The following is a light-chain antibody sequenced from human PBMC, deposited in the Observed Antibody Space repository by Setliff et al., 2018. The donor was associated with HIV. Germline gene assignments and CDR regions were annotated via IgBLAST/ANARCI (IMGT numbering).Light chain of an antibody. CDR1: PSDVGGFTL. Sequence: QSVLTQPPSASGSPGQSVTISCTGTPSDVGGFTLVSWYQKYPDRAPKLIIYDVTKRPSRVSDRFSGSKSANTASLTISGLQPEDEADYYCFSYTGSDTFVFGTGTKVTVL. CDR2: DVT. J-gene: IGLJ1*01. CDR3: FSYTGSDTFV. V-gene: IGLV2-11*01.